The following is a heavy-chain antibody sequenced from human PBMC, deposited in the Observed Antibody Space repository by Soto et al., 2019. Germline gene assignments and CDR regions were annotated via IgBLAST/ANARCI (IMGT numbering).Heavy chain of an antibody. CDR2: ISGSGGST. J-gene: IGHJ6*03. D-gene: IGHD5-12*01. CDR3: AKGSYSGYGLEVVDGGYMDV. Sequence: GGSLRLSCAASGFTFSSYAMSWVRQAPGKGLEWVSAISGSGGSTYYADSVKGRFTISRDNSKNTLYLQMNSLRAEDTAVYYCAKGSYSGYGLEVVDGGYMDVWGKGTTVTVSS. CDR1: GFTFSSYA. V-gene: IGHV3-23*01.